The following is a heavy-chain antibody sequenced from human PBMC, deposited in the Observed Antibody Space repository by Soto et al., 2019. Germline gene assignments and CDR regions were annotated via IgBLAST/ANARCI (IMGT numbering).Heavy chain of an antibody. J-gene: IGHJ4*02. CDR1: GYTFTGYY. CDR3: AGGRCWNYRSFFVY. CDR2: INPNSGGT. Sequence: QVQLVQSGAEVKKPGASVKVSCKASGYTFTGYYMHWVRQAPGQGLAWMGRINPNSGGTNYSQKFEGRVPRTRDTSISTAYIELSRLRSDATAVDSCAGGRCWNYRSFFVYLGQGPLVTVSS. D-gene: IGHD1-7*01. V-gene: IGHV1-2*06.